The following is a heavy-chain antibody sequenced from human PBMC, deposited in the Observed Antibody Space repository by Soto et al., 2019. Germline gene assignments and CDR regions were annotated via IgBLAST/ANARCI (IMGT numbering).Heavy chain of an antibody. CDR1: GFTFSGSP. D-gene: IGHD5-18*01. Sequence: GGSLRLSCAASGFTFSGSPMHWVRQASGKGLEWVGRIRSKANSYATTYAASVKGRFTISRDDSKNTAYLQMNSLKTEDTAVYYCAREDTALVHFGMDVWGQGTTVTVSS. CDR3: AREDTALVHFGMDV. J-gene: IGHJ6*02. CDR2: IRSKANSYAT. V-gene: IGHV3-73*01.